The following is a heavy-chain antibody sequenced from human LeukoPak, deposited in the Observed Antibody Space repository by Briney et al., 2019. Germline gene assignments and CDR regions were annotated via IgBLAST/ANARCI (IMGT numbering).Heavy chain of an antibody. V-gene: IGHV4-4*02. CDR3: ARAVHYYDRLDY. CDR1: GDSISSRYW. D-gene: IGHD3-22*01. Sequence: PSETLSLTCTVSGDSISSRYWWSWVRQPPGKGLEWIGQIHNVGFTKYNPSLKSRVTISVDTSKNQFSLKLSSVTAADTAVYYCARAVHYYDRLDYWGQGTLVTVPS. J-gene: IGHJ4*02. CDR2: IHNVGFT.